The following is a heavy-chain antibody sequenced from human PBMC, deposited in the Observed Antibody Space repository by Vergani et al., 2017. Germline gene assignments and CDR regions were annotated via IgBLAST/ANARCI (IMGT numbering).Heavy chain of an antibody. CDR3: ATKSCGTPGCQIGYFRE. CDR2: IPYDGTQK. J-gene: IGHJ1*01. D-gene: IGHD1-1*01. CDR1: GFTSSYYG. V-gene: IGHV3-30*03. Sequence: QVHLVESGGGVVQPGRSLRLPCVVSGFTSSYYGMHWVRQAPGKGLEWVAVIPYDGTQKYYADSVNGRFTISRDNSKSTLYLQMNSLRTEDTAVYYCATKSCGTPGCQIGYFREWGQGTLVTVSS.